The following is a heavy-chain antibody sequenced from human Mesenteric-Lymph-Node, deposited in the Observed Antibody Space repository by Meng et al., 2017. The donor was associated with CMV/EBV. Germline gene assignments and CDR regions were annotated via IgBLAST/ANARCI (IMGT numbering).Heavy chain of an antibody. CDR1: GGSISSYY. J-gene: IGHJ2*01. V-gene: IGHV4-59*01. CDR3: ARRHGFYDFWSGFIPWYFDL. Sequence: GSLRLSCTVSGGSISSYYWSWIRQPPGKGLEWIGYIYYSGSTNYNPSLKSRVTISVDTSKNQFSLKLSSVTAADTAVYYCARRHGFYDFWSGFIPWYFDLWGRGTLVTVSS. CDR2: IYYSGST. D-gene: IGHD3-3*01.